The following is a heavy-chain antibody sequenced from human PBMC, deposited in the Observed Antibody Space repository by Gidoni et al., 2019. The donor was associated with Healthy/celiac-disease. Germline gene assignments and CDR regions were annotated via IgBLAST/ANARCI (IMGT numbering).Heavy chain of an antibody. V-gene: IGHV3-23*01. J-gene: IGHJ4*02. Sequence: EVQLLESGGGLVQPGGSLRLSCAASGFTFSSYALSCVRQAPVQGLGWVSAISGSGGSTYYADSVKGRFTISRDNSKNTLSLQMNSLRAEDTAVYYCAKDFTVFDYWGQGTLVTVSS. CDR3: AKDFTVFDY. CDR1: GFTFSSYA. D-gene: IGHD4-4*01. CDR2: ISGSGGST.